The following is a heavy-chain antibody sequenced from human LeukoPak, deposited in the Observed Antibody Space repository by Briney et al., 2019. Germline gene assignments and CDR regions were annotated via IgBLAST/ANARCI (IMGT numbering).Heavy chain of an antibody. V-gene: IGHV1-69*04. CDR2: IIPILGIA. J-gene: IGHJ3*02. D-gene: IGHD3-22*01. Sequence: SVKVSCKASGGTFSIYAISWVRQAHGQGLEWMGRIIPILGIANYAQKFQGRVTITADKSTSTAYMELSSLRSEDTAVYYCALSLPARDAFDIWGQGTMVTVSS. CDR1: GGTFSIYA. CDR3: ALSLPARDAFDI.